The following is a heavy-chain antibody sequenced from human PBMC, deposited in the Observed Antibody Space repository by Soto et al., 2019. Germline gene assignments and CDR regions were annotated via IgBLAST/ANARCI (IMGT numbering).Heavy chain of an antibody. CDR3: ARRGDWGSDEFDY. J-gene: IGHJ4*02. D-gene: IGHD7-27*01. V-gene: IGHV4-59*08. CDR1: GGSISPYY. Sequence: SSETLSLTCPVSGGSISPYYWSWIRQPPGKGLEWIGYIYYTGSTSYNPSLKSRVTVTVDTSKNQFSLTLSSMTATDTAVYFCARRGDWGSDEFDYWGQGTLVTVSS. CDR2: IYYTGST.